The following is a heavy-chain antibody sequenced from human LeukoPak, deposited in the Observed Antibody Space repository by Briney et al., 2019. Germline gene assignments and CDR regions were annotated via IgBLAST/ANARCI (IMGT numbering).Heavy chain of an antibody. V-gene: IGHV3-7*01. J-gene: IGHJ4*02. CDR3: ASGYAGGWSSFHY. CDR2: INQDGSLT. Sequence: GGSLRLSCAASGFIFSDYYINWIRQAPGKGLEWVANINQDGSLTYYMDSVKGRFTISRDNAKNSLYLQMNSLRGEDTAVYYCASGYAGGWSSFHYWGQGTLVTVSA. CDR1: GFIFSDYY. D-gene: IGHD6-19*01.